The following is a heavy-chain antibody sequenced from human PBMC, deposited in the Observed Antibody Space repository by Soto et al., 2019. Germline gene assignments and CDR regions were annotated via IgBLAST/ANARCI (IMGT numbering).Heavy chain of an antibody. Sequence: GASVKVSCKASGGTLSSYAISWVRQAPGQGLEWMGGMIPIFGTTSYAQKFQGRVTITRNNSTSTAYMELSSLRSEDAAVYFCARTSSSSDAFDIWGQGTVVTVSS. CDR2: MIPIFGTT. V-gene: IGHV1-69*05. CDR1: GGTLSSYA. CDR3: ARTSSSSDAFDI. J-gene: IGHJ3*02. D-gene: IGHD6-6*01.